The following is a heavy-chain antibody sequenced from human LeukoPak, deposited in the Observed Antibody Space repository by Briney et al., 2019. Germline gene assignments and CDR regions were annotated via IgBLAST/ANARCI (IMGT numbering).Heavy chain of an antibody. Sequence: GRSLRLSCAASGFTFDDYAMNWVRQAPGKGLEWVSYISSRSSTIYYADSVKGRCTISRDNAKNSLYLQMNSLRAEDTAVYYCARDEGNTGYYYWGQGTLVTVSS. CDR1: GFTFDDYA. V-gene: IGHV3-48*04. J-gene: IGHJ4*02. CDR3: ARDEGNTGYYY. CDR2: ISSRSSTI. D-gene: IGHD3-9*01.